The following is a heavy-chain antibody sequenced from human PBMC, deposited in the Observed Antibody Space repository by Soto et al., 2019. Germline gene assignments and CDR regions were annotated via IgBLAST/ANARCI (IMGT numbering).Heavy chain of an antibody. Sequence: PSETLSLTCAVSGGSISSGDYYWSWIRQPPGKGLEWIGYIYYSGSTYYNPSLKSRVTISIDTSKNQFSLKLSSLTAADTAVYYCARTGYYDSGRFFDHWGQGTLVTVSS. CDR2: IYYSGST. CDR1: GGSISSGDYY. J-gene: IGHJ4*02. D-gene: IGHD3-10*01. V-gene: IGHV4-30-4*01. CDR3: ARTGYYDSGRFFDH.